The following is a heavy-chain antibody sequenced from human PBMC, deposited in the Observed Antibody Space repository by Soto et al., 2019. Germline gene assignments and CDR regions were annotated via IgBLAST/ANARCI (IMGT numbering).Heavy chain of an antibody. Sequence: QITLKESGPTLVKPTQTLTLTCTFSGFSLNTNGVGVGWIRQPPGKALEWLALIYWDDDKRYTPSLKRRPIITKDASKNQVVLTMTNVDPVDTATYYCAHVRGIAPDFDYWGQGTLVTVST. CDR3: AHVRGIAPDFDY. CDR1: GFSLNTNGVG. CDR2: IYWDDDK. V-gene: IGHV2-5*02. D-gene: IGHD6-13*01. J-gene: IGHJ4*02.